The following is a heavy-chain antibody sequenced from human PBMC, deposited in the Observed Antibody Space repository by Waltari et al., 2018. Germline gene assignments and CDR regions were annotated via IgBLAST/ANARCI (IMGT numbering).Heavy chain of an antibody. D-gene: IGHD1-26*01. CDR3: ATPDRRNSGSYHQPYYFDY. V-gene: IGHV3-30*02. CDR1: GFTFSSYG. Sequence: HVQLVESGGGVVQPGGSLRLSCAASGFTFSSYGMHWVRQAPGKGLEWVAFIRYDGSNKYYADSVKGRFTISRDNSKNTLYLQMNSLRAEDTAVYYCATPDRRNSGSYHQPYYFDYWGQGTL. J-gene: IGHJ4*02. CDR2: IRYDGSNK.